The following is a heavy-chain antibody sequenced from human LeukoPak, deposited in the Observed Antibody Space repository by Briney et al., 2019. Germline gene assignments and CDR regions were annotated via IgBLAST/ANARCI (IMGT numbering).Heavy chain of an antibody. Sequence: ASVKVSCKASGYTFTGYYMHWVRQAPGQGLEWMGRINPNSGGTNYAQKFQGRVTMTRDTSISTVYMELSRLRSDDTAVYYCARVGYSSGWSDYWGRGTLVTVSS. CDR2: INPNSGGT. D-gene: IGHD6-19*01. CDR3: ARVGYSSGWSDY. V-gene: IGHV1-2*06. CDR1: GYTFTGYY. J-gene: IGHJ4*02.